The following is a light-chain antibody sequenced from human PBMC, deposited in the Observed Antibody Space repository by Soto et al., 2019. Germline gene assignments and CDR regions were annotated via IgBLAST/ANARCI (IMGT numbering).Light chain of an antibody. J-gene: IGKJ3*01. CDR3: QQSYSTPFT. CDR1: QSISSY. Sequence: DIQMTQCPSPLYASVGDRVKITCRASQSISSYLNWYQQKPGKAPKLLIYAASSLQSGVPSRFSGSGYGTDFNLTISSLQTEDFATYYCQQSYSTPFTFGPGTKVDIK. CDR2: AAS. V-gene: IGKV1-39*01.